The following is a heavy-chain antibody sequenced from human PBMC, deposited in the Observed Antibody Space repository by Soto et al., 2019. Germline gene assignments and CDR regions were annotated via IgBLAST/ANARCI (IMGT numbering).Heavy chain of an antibody. V-gene: IGHV1-24*01. CDR2: FDPEDGET. J-gene: IGHJ6*02. D-gene: IGHD2-21*02. CDR3: ATDRAYCGGDCYNGMDV. CDR1: AEPPTELS. Sequence: GSAKVSFKVSAEPPTELSVHLVRQAPGKGLEWMGGFDPEDGETIYAQKFQGRVTMTEDTSTDTAYMELRSLRSEDTAVYYCATDRAYCGGDCYNGMDVWGQGTPVTVSS.